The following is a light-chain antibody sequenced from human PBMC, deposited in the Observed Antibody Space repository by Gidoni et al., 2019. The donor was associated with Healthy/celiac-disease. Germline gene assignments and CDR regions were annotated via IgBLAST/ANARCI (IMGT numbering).Light chain of an antibody. CDR3: SSYTSSSTRV. CDR2: EVS. Sequence: QSSLTHPASVSGSPGHPITISCTGTSSDVGGYNYVSCYQQHPGKAPKLMIYEVSNRPSGVSNRFSGSKSGNTASLTISGLQAEDEADYYCSSYTSSSTRVFGGGTKLTVL. J-gene: IGLJ3*02. V-gene: IGLV2-14*01. CDR1: SSDVGGYNY.